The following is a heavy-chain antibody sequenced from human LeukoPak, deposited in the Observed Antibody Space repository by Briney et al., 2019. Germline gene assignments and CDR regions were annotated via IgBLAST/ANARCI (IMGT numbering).Heavy chain of an antibody. V-gene: IGHV3-74*01. J-gene: IGHJ4*02. Sequence: GGSLRLSCAASGFTFSSYWMHWVRQAPGKGLVWVSRINSDGSSTSYADSVKGRFTISRDNAKNSLYLQMNSLRAEDTALYYCARDGLRRPPTPYCGGDCPIDYWGQGTLVTVPS. CDR2: INSDGSST. D-gene: IGHD2-21*02. CDR1: GFTFSSYW. CDR3: ARDGLRRPPTPYCGGDCPIDY.